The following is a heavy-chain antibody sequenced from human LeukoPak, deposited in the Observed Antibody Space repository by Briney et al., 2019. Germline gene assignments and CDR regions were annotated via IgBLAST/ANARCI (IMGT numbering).Heavy chain of an antibody. CDR1: GDSVSSNSAA. CDR2: TYYRSKWYN. J-gene: IGHJ4*02. Sequence: SQTLSLTCAISGDSVSSNSAAWNWIRHSPSRGLEWLGRTYYRSKWYNDYAVSVKSRITINPDTSKNQFSLQLNSVTPEDTAVYYCARETIAVAGEGFDYWGQGTLVTVSS. V-gene: IGHV6-1*01. D-gene: IGHD6-19*01. CDR3: ARETIAVAGEGFDY.